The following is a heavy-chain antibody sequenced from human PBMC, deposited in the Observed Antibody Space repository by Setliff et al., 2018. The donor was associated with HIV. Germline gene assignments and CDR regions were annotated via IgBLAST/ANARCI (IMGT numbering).Heavy chain of an antibody. D-gene: IGHD2-15*01. CDR2: ISADGSDT. CDR1: GFTFSSYA. J-gene: IGHJ3*02. Sequence: PGGSLRLSCAASGFTFSSYAMSWVRQAPGKGLVWVSRISADGSDTSYADSVKGRFTISRDNAMNTAFLQMNSVRGEDTALYYCSLGYCSGDSCYSDPEVAFDIWGHGTMVTVSS. V-gene: IGHV3-74*01. CDR3: SLGYCSGDSCYSDPEVAFDI.